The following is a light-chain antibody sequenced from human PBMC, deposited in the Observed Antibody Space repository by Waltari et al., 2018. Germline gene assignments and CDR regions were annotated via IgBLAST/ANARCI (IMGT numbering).Light chain of an antibody. Sequence: QAALNQPAPVSGSPGQSITISCTGTRSDVGGYKYVSWYQQHPGKAPKLMIYDVSPRPSGVSNRCSASQSGHSASLTISGLQAEDEADYYCSSYTMSSTWVFGGGTKLTVL. CDR1: RSDVGGYKY. CDR2: DVS. CDR3: SSYTMSSTWV. V-gene: IGLV2-14*01. J-gene: IGLJ3*02.